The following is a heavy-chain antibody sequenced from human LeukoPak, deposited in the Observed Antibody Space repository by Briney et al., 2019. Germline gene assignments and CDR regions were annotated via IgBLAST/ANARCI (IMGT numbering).Heavy chain of an antibody. CDR3: ARGAGQLPSPYYCYYYMDV. J-gene: IGHJ6*03. V-gene: IGHV1-8*01. CDR2: MNPNSGNT. Sequence: GASVKVSCKASGYTFTSYDINWVRQATGQGLEWMGWMNPNSGNTGYAQKFQGRVTMTRNTSISTAYMELSSLRSEDTAVYYCARGAGQLPSPYYCYYYMDVWGKGTTVTVSS. CDR1: GYTFTSYD. D-gene: IGHD2-2*01.